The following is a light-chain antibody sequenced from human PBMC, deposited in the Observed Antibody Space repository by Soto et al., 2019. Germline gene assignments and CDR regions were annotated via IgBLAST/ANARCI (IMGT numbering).Light chain of an antibody. V-gene: IGKV3-15*01. Sequence: EIVMTQSPATLSVSPGERATLSCRASQSVAGNLAWYQQNPGQAPRLLIYGASTRATGIPTRFSGGGSGTEFTLTISSLQSEDFAIYYCQQYNKLPLNFGGGTKVQIK. CDR2: GAS. CDR3: QQYNKLPLN. J-gene: IGKJ4*01. CDR1: QSVAGN.